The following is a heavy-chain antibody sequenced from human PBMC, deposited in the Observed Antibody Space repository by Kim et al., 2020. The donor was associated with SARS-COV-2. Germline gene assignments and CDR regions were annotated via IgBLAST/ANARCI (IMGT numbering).Heavy chain of an antibody. CDR3: ARVRTTMIVVVMYFDY. D-gene: IGHD3-22*01. J-gene: IGHJ4*02. CDR2: ISYSGST. CDR1: GGSISSGGYY. Sequence: SETLSLTCTVSGGSISSGGYYWSWIRQHPGKGLEWIGYISYSGSTYYNPSLKSRVTISVDTSKNQFSLKLSSVTAADTAVYYCARVRTTMIVVVMYFDYWGQGTLVTVSS. V-gene: IGHV4-31*03.